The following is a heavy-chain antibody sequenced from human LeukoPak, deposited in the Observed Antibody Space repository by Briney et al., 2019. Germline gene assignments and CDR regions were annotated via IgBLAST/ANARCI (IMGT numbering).Heavy chain of an antibody. CDR2: INSDGSST. Sequence: GGSLRLSCAASGFTFSSYWMHWVRQAPGKGLVWVSRINSDGSSTTYADSVKGRFTISRDNAKNFLYLQMNSLRAEDTAVYYCARTYYDILTGYNPYFDYWGQGILVTVSS. CDR1: GFTFSSYW. D-gene: IGHD3-9*01. CDR3: ARTYYDILTGYNPYFDY. V-gene: IGHV3-74*01. J-gene: IGHJ4*02.